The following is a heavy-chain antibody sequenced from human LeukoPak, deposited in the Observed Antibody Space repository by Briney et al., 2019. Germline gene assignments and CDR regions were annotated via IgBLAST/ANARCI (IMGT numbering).Heavy chain of an antibody. V-gene: IGHV3-23*01. D-gene: IGHD1-26*01. CDR1: GFTFSSSA. CDR2: ISNNGGYT. J-gene: IGHJ4*02. CDR3: AKDVGKWESLHFFDY. Sequence: GGSLRLSCAASGFTFSSSAMSWVRQAPGKGLEWVSAISNNGGYTYYADSVQGRFTISRDNSKSTLCLQMNSLRAEDTAVYYCAKDVGKWESLHFFDYWGQGTLVTVSS.